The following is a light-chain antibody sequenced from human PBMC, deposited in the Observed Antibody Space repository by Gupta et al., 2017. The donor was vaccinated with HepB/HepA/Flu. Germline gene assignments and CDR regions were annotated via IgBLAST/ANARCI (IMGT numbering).Light chain of an antibody. J-gene: IGKJ1*01. CDR2: SAS. CDR3: QQYGSSFRT. CDR1: QSISSSY. V-gene: IGKV3-20*01. Sequence: ENVLTQSPGTLSLAPGEGATLSCRASQSISSSYLAWYQHKVGQAPRLLIYSASTRPTCIPDRFSGSGSGTDFTLTISRLEPEDFAVYYCQQYGSSFRTFGQEPKLEI.